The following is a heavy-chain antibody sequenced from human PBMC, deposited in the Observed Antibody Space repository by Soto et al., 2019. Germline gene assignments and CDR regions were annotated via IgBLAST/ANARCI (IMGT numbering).Heavy chain of an antibody. CDR3: ATGITGYTYGDYEGPVDY. J-gene: IGHJ4*02. CDR1: GYSFTSYW. Sequence: EVQLVQSGAEVKKPGESLKISCKGSGYSFTSYWIGWVRQMPGKGLEWMGIIYPGDSDTRYSPSFQGQVTISADKSISTAYLQWSSLKASDTAMYYCATGITGYTYGDYEGPVDYWGQGTLVTVSS. D-gene: IGHD4-17*01. CDR2: IYPGDSDT. V-gene: IGHV5-51*03.